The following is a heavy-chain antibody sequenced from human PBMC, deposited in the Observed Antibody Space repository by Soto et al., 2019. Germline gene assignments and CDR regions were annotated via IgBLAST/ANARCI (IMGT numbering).Heavy chain of an antibody. D-gene: IGHD2-2*03. CDR1: GFTFSSYG. J-gene: IGHJ4*02. CDR3: AWIAPRNY. Sequence: QVQLVESGGGVVQPGRSLRLSCAASGFTFSSYGMHWVRQAPGKGLEWVAVISYDGSNKYYADSVKGRFTISRDNSKNTLYLLMNSLRAEDTAVYYCAWIAPRNYWGQGTLVTVSS. V-gene: IGHV3-30*03. CDR2: ISYDGSNK.